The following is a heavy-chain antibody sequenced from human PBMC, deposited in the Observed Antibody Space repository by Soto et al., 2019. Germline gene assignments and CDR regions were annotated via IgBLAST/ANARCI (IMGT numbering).Heavy chain of an antibody. CDR2: ISSNGGST. V-gene: IGHV3-64*01. D-gene: IGHD4-17*01. Sequence: GGSLRLSCAASGFTFSSYAMHWVRQAPGKGLEYVSDISSNGGSTYYANSVRGRFTISRDNSKNTLYLQMGSLRAEDMAVYYCAREGVDYGDIHYFDYWGQGTLVTVSS. J-gene: IGHJ4*02. CDR1: GFTFSSYA. CDR3: AREGVDYGDIHYFDY.